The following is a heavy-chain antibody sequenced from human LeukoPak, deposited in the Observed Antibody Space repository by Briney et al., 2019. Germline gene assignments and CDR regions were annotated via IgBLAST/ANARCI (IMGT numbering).Heavy chain of an antibody. J-gene: IGHJ5*02. V-gene: IGHV1-3*01. CDR1: GYTFTSYA. CDR2: INAGNANT. D-gene: IGHD5-12*01. CDR3: ASLRYSGYDDRRNNWFDP. Sequence: GASVKVSCKASGYTFTSYARHWVRQAPGQRLEWMGWINAGNANTKYSQKFQGRVTITRDTSASTAYMELSSLRSEDTAVYYCASLRYSGYDDRRNNWFDPWGQGTLVTVSS.